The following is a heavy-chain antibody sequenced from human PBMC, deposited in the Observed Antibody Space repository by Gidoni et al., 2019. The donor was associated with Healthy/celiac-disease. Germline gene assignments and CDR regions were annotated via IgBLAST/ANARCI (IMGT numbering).Heavy chain of an antibody. CDR3: ARALGDYGGRLDY. J-gene: IGHJ4*02. V-gene: IGHV3-21*01. CDR1: GFTFRSYS. Sequence: EVQLVESGGGLVKPGGSLRLSCSASGFTFRSYSMNWVRQAPGKGLEWVSSISSSSSYIYYADSVKGRFTISRDNAKNSLYLQMNSLRAEDTAVYYCARALGDYGGRLDYWGQGTLVTVSS. D-gene: IGHD4-17*01. CDR2: ISSSSSYI.